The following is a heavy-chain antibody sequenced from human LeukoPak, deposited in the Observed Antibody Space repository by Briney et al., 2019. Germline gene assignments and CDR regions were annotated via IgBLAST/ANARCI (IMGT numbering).Heavy chain of an antibody. CDR3: AKDGAATYYYGMDV. V-gene: IGHV3-9*01. Sequence: PGGSLRLSCAASGFTFDDYAMHWVRQAPGKGLEWVSGISWNSGSIGYADSVKGRFTISRDNAKNSLYLQMNSLRAEDTALHYCAKDGAATYYYGMDVWGQGTTVTVSS. CDR1: GFTFDDYA. CDR2: ISWNSGSI. D-gene: IGHD2-15*01. J-gene: IGHJ6*02.